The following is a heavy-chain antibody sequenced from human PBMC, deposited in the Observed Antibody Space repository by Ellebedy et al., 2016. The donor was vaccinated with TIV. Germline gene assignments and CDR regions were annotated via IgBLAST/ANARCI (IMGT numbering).Heavy chain of an antibody. J-gene: IGHJ4*02. Sequence: PGGSLRLSCAASGFIFSSYWMSWVRQAPGKGLEWVSGISGSGDSTSYADSVKGRFTISRDNSKNTLYLQMSGLGAEDTAVYYCARDPPILIMLVVADYWGQGTLVTVSS. CDR2: ISGSGDST. CDR1: GFIFSSYW. D-gene: IGHD3-22*01. V-gene: IGHV3-23*01. CDR3: ARDPPILIMLVVADY.